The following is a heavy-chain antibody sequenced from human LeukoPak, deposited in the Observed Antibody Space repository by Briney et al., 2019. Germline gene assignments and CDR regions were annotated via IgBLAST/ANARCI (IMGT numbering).Heavy chain of an antibody. CDR3: ARGGTGATESHYYYYGMDV. CDR1: GGTFSSYA. Sequence: SVKGSCKASGGTFSSYAISWVRQAPGQGLEWMGGIIPIFGTANYAQKFQGRVTITADESTSTAYMELSSLRSEDTAVYYCARGGTGATESHYYYYGMDVWGQGTTVTVSS. V-gene: IGHV1-69*13. CDR2: IIPIFGTA. J-gene: IGHJ6*02. D-gene: IGHD2-8*02.